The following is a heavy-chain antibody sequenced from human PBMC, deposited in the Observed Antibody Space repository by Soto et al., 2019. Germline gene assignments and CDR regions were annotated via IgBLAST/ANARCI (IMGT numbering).Heavy chain of an antibody. D-gene: IGHD4-4*01. Sequence: QVQLVESGGGVVQPGRSLRLSCAASGFTFSSYAMNWVRQAPGKGLEWVAVISYDGSNKYYADSVKGRFTISRDNSKNTLYLQMNSVRTEDTAVYYCARPLWRDDYNWGYFDLWGRGTLVTVSS. V-gene: IGHV3-30-3*01. CDR3: ARPLWRDDYNWGYFDL. CDR1: GFTFSSYA. CDR2: ISYDGSNK. J-gene: IGHJ2*01.